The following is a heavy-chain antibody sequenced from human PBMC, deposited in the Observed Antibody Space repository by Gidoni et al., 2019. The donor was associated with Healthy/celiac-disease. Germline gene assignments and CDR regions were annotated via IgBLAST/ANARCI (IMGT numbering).Heavy chain of an antibody. J-gene: IGHJ6*02. CDR2: ISSSSSYI. CDR1: GFPLSSYS. D-gene: IGHD2-21*02. V-gene: IGHV3-21*01. CDR3: AREGGVVVTENYYYYGMDV. Sequence: ELQLVESGGGLVKPGGSLRLSCAASGFPLSSYSMTWIRQAPGKGLGGVSSISSSSSYIYYADSVKGRFTISRDNAKNSLYLQMNSLRAEDTAVYYCAREGGVVVTENYYYYGMDVWGQGTTVTVSS.